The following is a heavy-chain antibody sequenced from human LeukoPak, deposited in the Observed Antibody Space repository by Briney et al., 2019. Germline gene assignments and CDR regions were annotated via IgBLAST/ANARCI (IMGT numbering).Heavy chain of an antibody. CDR1: GYTFTSYD. V-gene: IGHV1-8*01. D-gene: IGHD5-24*01. Sequence: ASVKVSCKASGYTFTSYDINWVRQATGQRLEWMGWMNPNSGNTGYAQKFQGRVTMTRNTSISTAYMELSSLRSEDTAVYYCARGVDGYSNYYYYGMDVWGQGTTVTVSS. CDR2: MNPNSGNT. CDR3: ARGVDGYSNYYYYGMDV. J-gene: IGHJ6*02.